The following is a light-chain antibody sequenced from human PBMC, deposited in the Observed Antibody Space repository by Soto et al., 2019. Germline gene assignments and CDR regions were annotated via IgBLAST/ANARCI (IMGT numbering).Light chain of an antibody. CDR1: SSDVGGYNY. CDR3: SSYTSSSTPCV. J-gene: IGLJ1*01. CDR2: DVS. Sequence: QSALTQPASVSGSPGQSITISCTGTSSDVGGYNYVSWYQQHPGKAPKLMIYDVSNRPSGVSNRFSGSKPGNTASLTISGLQAEDEADYYCSSYTSSSTPCVFGTGTKLTVL. V-gene: IGLV2-14*01.